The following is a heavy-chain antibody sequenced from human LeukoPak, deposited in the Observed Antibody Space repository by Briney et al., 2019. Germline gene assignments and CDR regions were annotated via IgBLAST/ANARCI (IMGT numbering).Heavy chain of an antibody. J-gene: IGHJ5*02. CDR2: INSDGSEG. CDR3: ARGEYYYDSSGSPQFDP. V-gene: IGHV3-7*03. CDR1: GFTFSGFW. Sequence: GGSLRLSCAVSGFTFSGFWMSWSRQAPGKGLEWVASINSDGSEGYYADVVKGRFTISRGNAKNSLYLQMNSLRAEDTAVYYCARGEYYYDSSGSPQFDPWGQGTLVTVSS. D-gene: IGHD3-22*01.